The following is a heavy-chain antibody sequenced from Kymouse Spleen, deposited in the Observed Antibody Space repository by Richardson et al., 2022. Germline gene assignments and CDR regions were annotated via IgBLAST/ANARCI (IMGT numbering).Heavy chain of an antibody. D-gene: IGHD6-13*01. Sequence: EVQLVESGGGLVQPGGSLRLSCAASGFTFSSYWMSWVRQAPGKGLEWVANIKQDGSEKYYVDSVKGRFTISRDNAKNSLYLQMNSLRAEDTAVYYCARDRVRIAAAGYYYYGMDVWGQGTTVTVSS. CDR1: GFTFSSYW. J-gene: IGHJ6*02. CDR3: ARDRVRIAAAGYYYYGMDV. V-gene: IGHV3-7*01. CDR2: IKQDGSEK.